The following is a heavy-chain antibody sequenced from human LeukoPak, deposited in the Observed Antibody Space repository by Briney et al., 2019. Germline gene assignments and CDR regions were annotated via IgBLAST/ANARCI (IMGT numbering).Heavy chain of an antibody. CDR2: ISSGGYTI. Sequence: PGGSLGLSCAASGFTFSSYDMNWVRQAPGKGLEWVSSISSGGYTIYYADSVKGRFTISRDNAKNSLFLQMNSLRAEDTAVYYCARVRGYSGYVLGYWLDPWGQGTLVTVSS. CDR3: ARVRGYSGYVLGYWLDP. D-gene: IGHD5-12*01. CDR1: GFTFSSYD. J-gene: IGHJ5*02. V-gene: IGHV3-48*03.